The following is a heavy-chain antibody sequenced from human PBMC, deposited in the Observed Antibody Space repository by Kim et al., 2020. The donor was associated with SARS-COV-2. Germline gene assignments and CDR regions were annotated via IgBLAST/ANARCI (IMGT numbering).Heavy chain of an antibody. CDR2: ISCGGTDT. CDR1: GFSFTRYA. J-gene: IGHJ2*01. CDR3: SRVVWSVAVLIYWYFDL. V-gene: IGHV3-23*01. D-gene: IGHD6-19*01. Sequence: GGSLRLSCSASGFSFTRYAMALFRQAPGKGLEWVSGISCGGTDTYYADSLYCRFTLSRDNSKSSVYLQINNLRAADTAVYYCSRVVWSVAVLIYWYFDL.